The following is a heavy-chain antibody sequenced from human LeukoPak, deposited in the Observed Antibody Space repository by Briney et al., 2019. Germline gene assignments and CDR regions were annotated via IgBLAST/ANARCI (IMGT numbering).Heavy chain of an antibody. V-gene: IGHV4-34*01. D-gene: IGHD2-2*01. CDR2: INHSGST. J-gene: IGHJ4*02. CDR1: GGSFSGYY. Sequence: SETLSLTCTVSGGSFSGYYWSWIRQPPGKGLEWIGEINHSGSTNYNPSLKSRVTISVDTSKKQFSLKLPSVTAADTAVYYCARDCSSSTCYFDHWGQGTLVTVSS. CDR3: ARDCSSSTCYFDH.